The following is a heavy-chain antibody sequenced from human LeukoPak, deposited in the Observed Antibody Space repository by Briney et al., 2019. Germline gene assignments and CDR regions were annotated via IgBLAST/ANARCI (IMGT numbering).Heavy chain of an antibody. J-gene: IGHJ4*02. CDR3: VTTLQSPSGWDY. D-gene: IGHD6-19*01. CDR1: GYTLTELS. Sequence: GASVKVSCKVSGYTLTELSMHWVRQAPGKGLEWMGGFDPEDGETIYAQKFQGRVTMTEDTSTDTAYMELSSLRSEDTAVYYCVTTLQSPSGWDYWGQGTLVTVSS. CDR2: FDPEDGET. V-gene: IGHV1-24*01.